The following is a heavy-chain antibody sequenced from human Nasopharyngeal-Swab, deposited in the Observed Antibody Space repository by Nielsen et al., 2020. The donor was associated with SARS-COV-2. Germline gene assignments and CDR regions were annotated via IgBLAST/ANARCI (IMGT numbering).Heavy chain of an antibody. CDR3: AGAPVVVPAASGLAFNY. D-gene: IGHD2-2*01. V-gene: IGHV1-18*01. CDR1: GYTFTSYG. J-gene: IGHJ4*02. Sequence: ASVKVSCKASGYTFTSYGISWVRQAPGQGLEWMGWISAYNGNTNYAQKLQGRVTMTTDTSTSTAYMELRSLRSDDTAVYYCAGAPVVVPAASGLAFNYWGQGTLVTVSS. CDR2: ISAYNGNT.